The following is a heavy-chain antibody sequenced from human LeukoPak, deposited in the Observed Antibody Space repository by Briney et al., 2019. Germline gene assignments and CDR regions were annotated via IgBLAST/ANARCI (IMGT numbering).Heavy chain of an antibody. V-gene: IGHV4-59*01. Sequence: SETLSLTCTVSGGSISSYYWTWIRQPPGKGLECIGYMYYSGSTNYNPSLKRRVTISVDTSKNQLSLKLSSVTAADTAIYYCARVIRTHLVPEGYYYYYYMDVWGKGTTVTVSS. CDR1: GGSISSYY. J-gene: IGHJ6*03. CDR2: MYYSGST. D-gene: IGHD6-13*01. CDR3: ARVIRTHLVPEGYYYYYYMDV.